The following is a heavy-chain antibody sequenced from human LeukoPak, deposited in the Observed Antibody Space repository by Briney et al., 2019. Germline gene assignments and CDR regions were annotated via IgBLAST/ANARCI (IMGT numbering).Heavy chain of an antibody. D-gene: IGHD6-19*01. CDR2: IYYSGST. Sequence: SETLSLTCSVSGDSVSSTSVHWGWIRQPPGKNLEWIGHIYYSGSTTYSLSLKSRLTISVDTSKNQFSLKLRSVTAADTAVYYCVRVKGSGWFDYWGLGTLVPVSS. CDR3: VRVKGSGWFDY. J-gene: IGHJ4*02. CDR1: GDSVSSTSVH. V-gene: IGHV4-61*01.